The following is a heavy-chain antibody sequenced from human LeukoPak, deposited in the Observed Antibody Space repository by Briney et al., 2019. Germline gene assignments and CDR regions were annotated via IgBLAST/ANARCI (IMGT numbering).Heavy chain of an antibody. D-gene: IGHD2-2*01. Sequence: PSETLSLTCTVSGGSISSYYWSWIRQPAGKGLEWIGRIYTSGSTNYNPSLKSRVTMSVDTSKNQFSLKLSSVTAADTAVYYCARDRCSSTSCKYGMDVWGQGTTVTVSS. V-gene: IGHV4-4*07. CDR2: IYTSGST. CDR1: GGSISSYY. J-gene: IGHJ6*02. CDR3: ARDRCSSTSCKYGMDV.